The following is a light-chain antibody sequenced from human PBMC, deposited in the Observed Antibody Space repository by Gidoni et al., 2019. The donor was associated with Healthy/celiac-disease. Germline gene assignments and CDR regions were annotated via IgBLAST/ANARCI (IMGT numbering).Light chain of an antibody. J-gene: IGKJ4*01. CDR1: QGISNY. CDR2: AAS. Sequence: DIQMTQSPSSLSASVGDRVTITCRASQGISNYLAWYQQKPGKVPKLLIYAASTLQSGVPSRFRGSGSGTDFTLTISSLQPEDVATYYCQKYNSAPALTFGGGTKVEIK. CDR3: QKYNSAPALT. V-gene: IGKV1-27*01.